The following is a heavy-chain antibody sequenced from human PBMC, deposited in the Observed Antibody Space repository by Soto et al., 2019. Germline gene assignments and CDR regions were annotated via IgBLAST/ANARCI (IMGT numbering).Heavy chain of an antibody. J-gene: IGHJ5*02. V-gene: IGHV5-51*01. CDR1: GYSFTSYW. D-gene: IGHD3-9*01. CDR3: ARLVSYYDILTGYTKGWFDP. Sequence: PGESLKISCKGSGYSFTSYWIGWVRQMPGKGLEWMGIIYPGDSDTRYSPSFQGQVTISADKSISTAYLQWSSLKASDTAMYYCARLVSYYDILTGYTKGWFDPWGQGTLVTVSS. CDR2: IYPGDSDT.